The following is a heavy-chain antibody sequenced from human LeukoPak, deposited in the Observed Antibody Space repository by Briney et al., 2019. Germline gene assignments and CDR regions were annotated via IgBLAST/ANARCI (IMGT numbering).Heavy chain of an antibody. CDR2: IYPGGSA. CDR3: ARNYGIGY. Sequence: SETLSLTCAVSGGSISSSNWWSWVRQPPGKGLEWIGEIYPGGSANYNPSLKSRVTISVDNSKNQFPLKLSSVTAADTAVYYCARNYGIGYWGQGTLVTVSS. V-gene: IGHV4-4*02. D-gene: IGHD4-17*01. J-gene: IGHJ4*02. CDR1: GGSISSSNW.